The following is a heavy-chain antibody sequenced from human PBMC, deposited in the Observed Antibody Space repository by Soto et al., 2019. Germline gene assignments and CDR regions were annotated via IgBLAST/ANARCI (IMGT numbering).Heavy chain of an antibody. CDR3: ARRKDIGQTGWGY. V-gene: IGHV4-31*02. CDR1: GDSMCSGGYY. D-gene: IGHD2-15*01. J-gene: IGHJ6*04. Sequence: SETLSLTCTVSGDSMCSGGYYYNWIRQLPGQGLEWIGYVYYSGTTYYNPSLGARATISIDTSKSQFFLSVISVTAADTAVYCSARRKDIGQTGWGYWGKETRVTAPS. CDR2: VYYSGTT.